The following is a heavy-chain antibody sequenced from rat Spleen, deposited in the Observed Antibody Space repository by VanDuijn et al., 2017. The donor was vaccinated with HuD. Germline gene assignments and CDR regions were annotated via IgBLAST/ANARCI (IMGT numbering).Heavy chain of an antibody. CDR3: ARQGILRIITTPYWYFDF. D-gene: IGHD1-6*01. J-gene: IGHJ1*01. Sequence: EVQLLESGGGLVQPGRSLKLSCAASGFTFSDYYMAWVRQAPKKGLEWVASISYEGSSTYYGNSVKGRFTISRDNAKSTLYLQMNSLRSEDTATYYCARQGILRIITTPYWYFDFWGPGTMVTVSS. V-gene: IGHV5-22*01. CDR1: GFTFSDYY. CDR2: ISYEGSST.